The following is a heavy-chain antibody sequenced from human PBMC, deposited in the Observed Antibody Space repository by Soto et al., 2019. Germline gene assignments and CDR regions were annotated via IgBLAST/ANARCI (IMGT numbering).Heavy chain of an antibody. CDR1: GYSFTSYW. V-gene: IGHV5-10-1*01. CDR2: IDPSDSYT. Sequence: GESLKISFKGSGYSFTSYWISWVRQMPGKGLEWMGRIDPSDSYTNYSPSFQCHVTITADKSISTAYLQWSSLKASDTAMYYCARHIVVVPAARDYYYGMDVWGQGTTVTVSS. J-gene: IGHJ6*02. CDR3: ARHIVVVPAARDYYYGMDV. D-gene: IGHD2-2*01.